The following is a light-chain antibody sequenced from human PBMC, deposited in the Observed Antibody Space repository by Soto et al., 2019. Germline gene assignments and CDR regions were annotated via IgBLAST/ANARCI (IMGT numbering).Light chain of an antibody. Sequence: EIVFTPSPSTLSVSPGERATLSCRACQSVSSNLAWFQQKPGQAPRLLIYGASTRDTGISARFSGSGSGTEFTLTISSLEPEDFAIYYCQQRNNWPLTFGGGTKVDIK. V-gene: IGKV3-15*01. J-gene: IGKJ4*01. CDR2: GAS. CDR3: QQRNNWPLT. CDR1: QSVSSN.